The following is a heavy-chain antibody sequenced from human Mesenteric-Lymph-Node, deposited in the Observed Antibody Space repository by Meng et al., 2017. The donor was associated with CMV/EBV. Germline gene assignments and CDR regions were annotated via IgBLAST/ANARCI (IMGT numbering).Heavy chain of an antibody. V-gene: IGHV3-21*01. D-gene: IGHD3-10*01. J-gene: IGHJ4*02. CDR1: GFIFSSYS. CDR3: ARWITNQIEIDY. Sequence: GESLKISCAASGFIFSSYSMNWVRQAPGKGLEWVSSISSSSSYIYYADSVKGRFTISRDNAKNSLYLQMNSLRAEDTAVYYCARWITNQIEIDYWGQGTLVTVSS. CDR2: ISSSSSYI.